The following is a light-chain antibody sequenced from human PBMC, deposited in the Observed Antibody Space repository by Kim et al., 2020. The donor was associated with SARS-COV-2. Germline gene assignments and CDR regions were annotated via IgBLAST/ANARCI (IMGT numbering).Light chain of an antibody. J-gene: IGLJ3*02. CDR2: QNN. V-gene: IGLV3-1*01. CDR3: QAWDSSTDWM. CDR1: KLGDKY. Sequence: VSPGQPASITCSGDKLGDKYSCWYQQKPGQSPVLVIYQNNKRPSGIPGRFSGSNSGNTATLTISGTQAMDEADYYCQAWDSSTDWMFGRGTQLTVL.